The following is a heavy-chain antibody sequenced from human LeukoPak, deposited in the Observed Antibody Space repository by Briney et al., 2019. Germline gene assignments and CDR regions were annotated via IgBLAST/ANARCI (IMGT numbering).Heavy chain of an antibody. J-gene: IGHJ3*02. CDR1: GYTFTRHY. CDR2: INPSSGGT. CDR3: ARDGLYCTNGVCSSDT. D-gene: IGHD2-8*01. V-gene: IGHV1-46*01. Sequence: ASVKVSCKASGYTFTRHYMNWVRQAPGQGLEWMGKINPSSGGTGYAQKFQGRVTMTRDTSTSTVYTELTSLRSEDTAVYYCARDGLYCTNGVCSSDTWGQGTLVTVSS.